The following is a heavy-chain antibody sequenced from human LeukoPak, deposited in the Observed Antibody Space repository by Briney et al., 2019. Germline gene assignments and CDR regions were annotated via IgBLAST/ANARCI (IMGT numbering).Heavy chain of an antibody. CDR2: IDPSDSYT. Sequence: GEFLKISCKGSGYGFTSYWISWVRQMPGKGLEWRGRIDPSDSYTNYSPSFQGHVTISADKSISTAYLQWSSLKASDTAMYYCARQEMVRGVISWFDPWGQGTLVTVSS. D-gene: IGHD3-10*01. V-gene: IGHV5-10-1*01. CDR1: GYGFTSYW. CDR3: ARQEMVRGVISWFDP. J-gene: IGHJ5*02.